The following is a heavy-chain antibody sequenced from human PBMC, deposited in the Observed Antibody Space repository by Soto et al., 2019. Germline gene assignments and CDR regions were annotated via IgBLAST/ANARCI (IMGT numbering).Heavy chain of an antibody. Sequence: GGSLRLSCAASGFTFSSYWMHWVRQAPGKGLVWVSRINSDGSSTSYADSVKGRFTISRDNAKNTLYLQMNSLRAEDTAVYYCVRDPDEFQPGIAAAGNVYWGQGTLVTVSS. CDR2: INSDGSST. V-gene: IGHV3-74*01. J-gene: IGHJ4*02. CDR1: GFTFSSYW. CDR3: VRDPDEFQPGIAAAGNVY. D-gene: IGHD6-13*01.